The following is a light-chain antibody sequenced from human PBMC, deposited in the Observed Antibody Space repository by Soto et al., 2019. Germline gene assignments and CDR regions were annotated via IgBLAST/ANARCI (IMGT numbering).Light chain of an antibody. CDR1: QSISSW. Sequence: DIQMTQSPSTLSASVGDRVTITCRASQSISSWLAWYQQKPGKAPKLLIYGASTLESGVPSRFSGSGSGTDFTLTISGLQPDDSATYYCQHQGFGQGTKVEIK. J-gene: IGKJ1*01. CDR2: GAS. CDR3: QHQG. V-gene: IGKV1-5*01.